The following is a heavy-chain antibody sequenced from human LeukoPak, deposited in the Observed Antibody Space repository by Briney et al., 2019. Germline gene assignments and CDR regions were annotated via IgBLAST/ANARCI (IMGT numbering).Heavy chain of an antibody. V-gene: IGHV3-48*04. CDR3: ARDRVRGGIAVAGANY. D-gene: IGHD6-19*01. Sequence: GGSLRLSCAASGFTFSSYSMNWVRQAPGKGLEWVSYISSSSSTIYYADSVKGRFTISRDNAKNSLYLQMNSLRAEDTAVYYCARDRVRGGIAVAGANYWGQGTLVTVSS. CDR1: GFTFSSYS. J-gene: IGHJ4*02. CDR2: ISSSSSTI.